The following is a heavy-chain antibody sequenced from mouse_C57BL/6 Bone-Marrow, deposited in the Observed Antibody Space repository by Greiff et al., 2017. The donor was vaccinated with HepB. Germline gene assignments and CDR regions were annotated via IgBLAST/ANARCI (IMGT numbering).Heavy chain of an antibody. D-gene: IGHD1-1*01. CDR1: GFTFSDYY. CDR2: ISNGGGST. J-gene: IGHJ4*01. CDR3: ARNYYGSSLYAMDY. V-gene: IGHV5-12*03. Sequence: EVMLVESGGGLVQPGGSLKLSCAASGFTFSDYYMYWVRQTPEKRLEWVAYISNGGGSTYYPDTVKGRFTISRDNAKNTLFLQMTSLRSEDTAMYYCARNYYGSSLYAMDYWGQGTSVTVSS.